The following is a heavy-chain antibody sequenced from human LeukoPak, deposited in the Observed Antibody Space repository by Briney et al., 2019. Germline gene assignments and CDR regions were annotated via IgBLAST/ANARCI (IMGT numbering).Heavy chain of an antibody. J-gene: IGHJ4*02. CDR2: IRYDGSNK. Sequence: PGGSLRLSCAASGFTFSSYGMHWVRQAPGKGLEWVAFIRYDGSNKYYADSVKGRFTISSDNSKNTLYLQMNSLRAEDTAVYYCAKDQYDFWSGYLVYWGQGTLVTVSS. CDR1: GFTFSSYG. V-gene: IGHV3-30*02. D-gene: IGHD3-3*01. CDR3: AKDQYDFWSGYLVY.